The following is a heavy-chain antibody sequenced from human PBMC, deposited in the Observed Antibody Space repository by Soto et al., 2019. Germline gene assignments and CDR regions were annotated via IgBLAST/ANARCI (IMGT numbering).Heavy chain of an antibody. CDR1: GYSFKDHC. V-gene: IGHV1-46*02. CDR3: ARISCKGGSCYFDFDH. CDR2: INPSGEHT. J-gene: IGHJ4*02. Sequence: ASVKVSCKASGYSFKDHCMHWVRQAPGRGLEWVGIINPSGEHTNYAQQFRGRVAVTRDTSTSTAYMELRSLRSEDTAVYFCARISCKGGSCYFDFDHWGQGTLVTVSS. D-gene: IGHD2-15*01.